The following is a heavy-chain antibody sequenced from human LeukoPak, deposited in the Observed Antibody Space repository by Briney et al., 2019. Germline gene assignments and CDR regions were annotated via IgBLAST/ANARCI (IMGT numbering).Heavy chain of an antibody. CDR1: GGSISSYY. D-gene: IGHD3-10*01. CDR2: IYYSGST. V-gene: IGHV4-59*08. J-gene: IGHJ4*02. Sequence: PSETLSLTCTVSGGSISSYYWSWIRQPPGKGLEWIGYIYYSGSTNYNPSLKSRVTIPEDTSKNQFSLKLSSVTAADTAVYYCARRNLLGTFDYWGQGTLVTVSS. CDR3: ARRNLLGTFDY.